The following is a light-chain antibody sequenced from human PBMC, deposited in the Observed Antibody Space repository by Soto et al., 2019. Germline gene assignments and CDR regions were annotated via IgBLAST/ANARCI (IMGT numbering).Light chain of an antibody. CDR3: QQYSSYPWT. Sequence: DIQMTQSPSTLSASAGDRVTITCRASQRITSWLAWYQQKPGKAPKLLLYTASSLDTGVPSRFSGSGSGTEFILTISSLQPDDFATYYCQQYSSYPWTFGQGTKVEIK. V-gene: IGKV1-5*03. CDR2: TAS. J-gene: IGKJ1*01. CDR1: QRITSW.